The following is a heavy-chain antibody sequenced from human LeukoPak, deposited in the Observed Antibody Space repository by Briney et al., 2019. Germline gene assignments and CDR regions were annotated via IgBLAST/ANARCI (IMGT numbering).Heavy chain of an antibody. CDR1: GYTFTGYY. D-gene: IGHD1-26*01. V-gene: IGHV1-2*02. CDR2: INPNSGGT. J-gene: IGHJ4*02. CDR3: ARDPPPGATVGGTYYFDY. Sequence: ASVKVSCKASGYTFTGYYMHWVRQAPGQGLEWMGWINPNSGGTNYAQKFQGRVTMTRDTSISTAYMELSRLRSDDTAVYYCARDPPPGATVGGTYYFDYWGQGTLVTVSS.